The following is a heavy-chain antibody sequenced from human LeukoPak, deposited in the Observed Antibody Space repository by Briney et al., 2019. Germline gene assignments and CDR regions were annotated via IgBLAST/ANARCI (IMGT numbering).Heavy chain of an antibody. CDR3: AKKRLGGYSYGYFDY. V-gene: IGHV3-23*01. J-gene: IGHJ4*02. CDR1: GFTFSSYA. CDR2: ISGSGGST. D-gene: IGHD5-18*01. Sequence: PGGSLRLSCAASGFTFSSYAMSWVRQAPGKGLEWVSAISGSGGSTYYADSVKGRFTISRDNSKNTLYLQMNSLRAEDTAVYYCAKKRLGGYSYGYFDYWGQGTLVTVSS.